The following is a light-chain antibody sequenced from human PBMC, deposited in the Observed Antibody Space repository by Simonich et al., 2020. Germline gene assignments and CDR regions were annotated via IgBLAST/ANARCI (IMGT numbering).Light chain of an antibody. V-gene: IGLV2-14*01. CDR2: DVS. CDR3: SSYTSSSTV. J-gene: IGLJ3*02. CDR1: SSDVGGYNY. Sequence: QSALTQPASVSGSPGQSITISCTGTSSDVGGYNYVSWYQQHPGKAPKLMIYDVSKVPSGGSNRFSGSKSGNTASLTISGLQAEDEADYYCSSYTSSSTVFGGGTKLTVL.